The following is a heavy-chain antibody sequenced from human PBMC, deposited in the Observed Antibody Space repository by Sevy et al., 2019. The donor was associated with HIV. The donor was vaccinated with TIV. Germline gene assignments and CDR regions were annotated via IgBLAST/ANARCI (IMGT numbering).Heavy chain of an antibody. CDR1: GFTFSSYG. CDR2: IWYDGSNK. Sequence: GGSLRLSCAASGFTFSSYGMHWVRQAPGKGLERVAVIWYDGSNKYYADSVKGRFTISRDNSKNTLYLQMNSLRAEDTAVYYCARAGRGVVVITKPLDYWGQGTLVTVSS. J-gene: IGHJ4*02. V-gene: IGHV3-33*01. D-gene: IGHD3-22*01. CDR3: ARAGRGVVVITKPLDY.